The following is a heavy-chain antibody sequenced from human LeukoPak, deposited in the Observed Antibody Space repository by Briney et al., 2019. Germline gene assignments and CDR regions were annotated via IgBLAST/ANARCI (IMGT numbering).Heavy chain of an antibody. V-gene: IGHV1-2*02. J-gene: IGHJ5*02. CDR3: AAGTATTTAPGPDWFDP. D-gene: IGHD1/OR15-1a*01. CDR1: GYTFIASY. Sequence: ASVKVSCKASGYTFIASYIHWLRQAPGQGLEWMGWINPNSGGTNYAQTFLGRVTMTGDTSITTAYMDLSRLRSDDTAIYYCAAGTATTTAPGPDWFDPWGQGTLVTVSS. CDR2: INPNSGGT.